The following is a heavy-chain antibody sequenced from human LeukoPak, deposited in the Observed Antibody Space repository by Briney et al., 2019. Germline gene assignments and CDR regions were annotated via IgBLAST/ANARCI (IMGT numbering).Heavy chain of an antibody. CDR1: GFTFSSYG. D-gene: IGHD2/OR15-2a*01. CDR3: AKDLYPDYFNYGMDV. J-gene: IGHJ6*02. CDR2: IRYDGSNK. V-gene: IGHV3-30*02. Sequence: GGSLRLSCAASGFTFSSYGMHWVRQAPGKGLEWVAFIRYDGSNKYYADSVKGRFTISRDNSKNTLYLQMNSRRAEDTAVYYCAKDLYPDYFNYGMDVWGQGTTVTVSS.